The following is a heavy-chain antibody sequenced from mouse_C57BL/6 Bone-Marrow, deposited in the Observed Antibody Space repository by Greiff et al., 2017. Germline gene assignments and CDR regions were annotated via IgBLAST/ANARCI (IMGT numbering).Heavy chain of an antibody. Sequence: QVQLQQSGAELARPGASVKMSCTASGYTFTSYTMHWVKQRPGQGLEWIGYINPSSGYTKYTQKFKDKATLTADTSSSTAYMQLRSLTSEDSDIYYCAAIDPLRYWGQGTTLTVSS. CDR1: GYTFTSYT. CDR2: INPSSGYT. CDR3: AAIDPLRY. J-gene: IGHJ2*01. V-gene: IGHV1-4*01.